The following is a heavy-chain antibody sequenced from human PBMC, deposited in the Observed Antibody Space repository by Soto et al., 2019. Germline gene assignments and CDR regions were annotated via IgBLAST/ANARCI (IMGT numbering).Heavy chain of an antibody. J-gene: IGHJ6*03. D-gene: IGHD3-10*01. CDR1: GFTFSSYA. V-gene: IGHV3-23*01. Sequence: GGSLRLSCAASGFTFSSYAMSWVRQAPGKGLEWVSAISGSGGSTYYADSVKGRFTISRDNSKNTPYLQMNSLRVEDTAVYYCAKDSEYYGSGSYSYYYYMDVWGKGTTVTVSS. CDR3: AKDSEYYGSGSYSYYYYMDV. CDR2: ISGSGGST.